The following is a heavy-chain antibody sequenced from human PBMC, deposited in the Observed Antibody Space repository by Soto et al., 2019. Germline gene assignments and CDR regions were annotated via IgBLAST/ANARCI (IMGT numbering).Heavy chain of an antibody. J-gene: IGHJ4*02. CDR1: GGSISSYY. D-gene: IGHD6-13*01. Sequence: SETLSLTCTVSGGSISSYYWSWIRQPPGKGLEWIGYIYYSGSTNYNPSLKSRVTISVDTSKNQFSLKLSSVTAADTAVYYCARVTIQYSSSWYGGFDYWGQGTLVTVSS. V-gene: IGHV4-59*01. CDR2: IYYSGST. CDR3: ARVTIQYSSSWYGGFDY.